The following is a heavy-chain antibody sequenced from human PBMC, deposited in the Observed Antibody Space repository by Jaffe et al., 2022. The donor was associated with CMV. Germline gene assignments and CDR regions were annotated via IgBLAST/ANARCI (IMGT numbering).Heavy chain of an antibody. CDR1: GFTFSSYW. V-gene: IGHV3-74*01. CDR2: INSDGSST. J-gene: IGHJ5*02. Sequence: EVQLVESGGGLVQPGGSLRLSCAASGFTFSSYWMHWVRQAPGKGLVWVSRINSDGSSTSYADSVKGRFTISRDNAKNTLYLQMNSLRAEDTAVYYCARRAGYCSGGSCYYWFDPWGQGTLVTVSS. CDR3: ARRAGYCSGGSCYYWFDP. D-gene: IGHD2-15*01.